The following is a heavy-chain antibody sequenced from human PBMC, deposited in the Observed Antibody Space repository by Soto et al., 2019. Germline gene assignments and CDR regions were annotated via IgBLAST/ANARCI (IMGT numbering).Heavy chain of an antibody. CDR2: IKQDGSEK. J-gene: IGHJ4*02. V-gene: IGHV3-7*01. CDR3: ASSAYDN. Sequence: EVQLVESGGGLVQPGGSLRLSCVASGFIFSNYWMSWVRQAPGKGLEWVANIKQDGSEKYYVDSVKGRFTVSRDNAKKSLYLQMNNLRAEDTAVYYCASSAYDNWGQGNLVTVSS. CDR1: GFIFSNYW. D-gene: IGHD6-19*01.